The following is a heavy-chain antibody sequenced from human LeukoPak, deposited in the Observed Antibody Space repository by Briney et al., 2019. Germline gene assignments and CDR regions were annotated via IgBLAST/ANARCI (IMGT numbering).Heavy chain of an antibody. J-gene: IGHJ3*02. Sequence: PSETLSLTCTVSGDSISRSSDYWGWIRQPPGKGPEWIGSVYYIGSTFYNPSLKSRVTISVDTSKNQFSLKLSSVTAADTAVYYCARDHDSSGYYHAFDIWGQGTMVTVSS. CDR3: ARDHDSSGYYHAFDI. V-gene: IGHV4-39*07. CDR2: VYYIGST. CDR1: GDSISRSSDY. D-gene: IGHD3-22*01.